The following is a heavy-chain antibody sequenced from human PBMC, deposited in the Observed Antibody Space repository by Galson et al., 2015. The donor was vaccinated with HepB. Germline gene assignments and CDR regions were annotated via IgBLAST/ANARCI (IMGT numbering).Heavy chain of an antibody. CDR1: GDSVSGHSGG. J-gene: IGHJ4*02. CDR3: ARGWLKSGFHF. D-gene: IGHD5-12*01. CDR2: TYYESKWNH. Sequence: CAISGDSVSGHSGGWNWIRQSPSRGLEWLGRTYYESKWNHDYSVSVRSRISISPDTSKNQFSLQLNSVTPEDTAVYFCARGWLKSGFHFWGQGILVTVSS. V-gene: IGHV6-1*01.